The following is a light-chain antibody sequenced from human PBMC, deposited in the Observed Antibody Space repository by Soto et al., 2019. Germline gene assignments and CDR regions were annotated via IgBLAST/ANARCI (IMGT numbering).Light chain of an antibody. CDR3: ASWVYNLHAFV. CDR1: NSNIGSNS. V-gene: IGLV1-44*01. Sequence: QSVLTQPPSASGTPGQRVTISCSGRNSNIGSNSVIWHQHLPGTAPNLLIYSNNQRPSGVPDRFSGSKSGTSASLAISGLQSEDEADYYCASWVYNLHAFVVGTGTKVT. CDR2: SNN. J-gene: IGLJ1*01.